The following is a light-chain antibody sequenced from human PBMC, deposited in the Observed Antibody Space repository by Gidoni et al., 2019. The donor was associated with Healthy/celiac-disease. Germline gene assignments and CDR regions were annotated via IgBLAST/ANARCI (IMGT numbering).Light chain of an antibody. CDR1: QRVSSSY. J-gene: IGKJ1*01. CDR2: GAS. Sequence: EMVLTQSPGTLSLSPGERATLSCRASQRVSSSYLAWYQQKPGQAPRLLIYGASSRATGIPDRFSGSGSGTDFTLTISRLEPEDFAVYYCQQYGSSPGTFSQXTKVEIK. CDR3: QQYGSSPGT. V-gene: IGKV3-20*01.